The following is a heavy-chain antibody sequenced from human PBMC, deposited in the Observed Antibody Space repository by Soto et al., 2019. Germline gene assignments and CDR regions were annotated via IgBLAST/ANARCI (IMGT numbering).Heavy chain of an antibody. D-gene: IGHD5-18*01. V-gene: IGHV4-34*01. CDR1: GGSFSGYY. J-gene: IGHJ4*02. CDR2: INHSGST. CDR3: ASLRLTGYSYGHGVDY. Sequence: LSLTCAVYGGSFSGYYWSWIRQPPGKGLEWIGEINHSGSTNYNPSLKSRVTILVDTSKNQFSLKLSSVTAADTAVYYCASLRLTGYSYGHGVDYWGQGTLVTVSS.